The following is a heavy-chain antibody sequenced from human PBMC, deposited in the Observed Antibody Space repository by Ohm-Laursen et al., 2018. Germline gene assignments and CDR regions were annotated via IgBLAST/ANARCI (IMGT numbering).Heavy chain of an antibody. D-gene: IGHD3/OR15-3a*01. CDR1: GYTFTSYD. Sequence: SSVKVSCKASGYTFTSYDINWVRQATGQGLEWMGWINPNSGGTNYAQKFQGRVTMTRDTSISTAYMELSRLRSDDTAVYYCARGVHRGYGMDVWGQGTTVTVSS. J-gene: IGHJ6*02. V-gene: IGHV1-2*02. CDR2: INPNSGGT. CDR3: ARGVHRGYGMDV.